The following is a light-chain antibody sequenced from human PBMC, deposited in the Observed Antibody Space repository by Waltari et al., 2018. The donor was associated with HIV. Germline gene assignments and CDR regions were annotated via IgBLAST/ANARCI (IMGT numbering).Light chain of an antibody. CDR2: SNN. Sequence: QSVLTQPPSASGTPGQRVTISCSGSSSNIGRNTVNWFQQLPGTAPQLLIYSNNQRPSGAPARRSGSKSDTSASLAISGLQSEDEADYYCAAWDDSLSAWVFGGGTKLAVL. CDR1: SSNIGRNT. V-gene: IGLV1-44*01. CDR3: AAWDDSLSAWV. J-gene: IGLJ3*02.